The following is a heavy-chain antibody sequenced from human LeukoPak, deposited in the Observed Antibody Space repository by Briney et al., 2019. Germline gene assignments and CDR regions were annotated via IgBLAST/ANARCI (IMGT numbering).Heavy chain of an antibody. CDR2: ISSSSSYI. D-gene: IGHD4-17*01. J-gene: IGHJ4*02. V-gene: IGHV3-21*01. Sequence: GGSLRLSCAASGFTFSSYSMNWVRQAPGKGLEWVSSISSSSSYIYYADSVKGRFTISRDNAKNSLYLQMNSLRAEDTAVYYCATLFRDYGDSGLSVFDYWGQGTLVTVPS. CDR1: GFTFSSYS. CDR3: ATLFRDYGDSGLSVFDY.